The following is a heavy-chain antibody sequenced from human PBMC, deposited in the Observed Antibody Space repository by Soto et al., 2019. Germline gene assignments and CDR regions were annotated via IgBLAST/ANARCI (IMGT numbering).Heavy chain of an antibody. V-gene: IGHV1-18*01. J-gene: IGHJ4*02. CDR3: AREIPVGGYEDD. D-gene: IGHD5-12*01. Sequence: XSVKVCCKSSGYRFETYAGGLVRQAPGQGLEWMGWIRAFNIDTYYAQKFQGRVTMTRDTSTSTVYMELSSLRSEDTAVYYCAREIPVGGYEDDWGQGTLVTVSS. CDR2: IRAFNIDT. CDR1: GYRFETYA.